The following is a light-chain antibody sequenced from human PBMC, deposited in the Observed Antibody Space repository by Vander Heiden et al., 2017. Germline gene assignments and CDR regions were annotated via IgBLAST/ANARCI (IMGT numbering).Light chain of an antibody. CDR1: KWGDKY. J-gene: IGLJ3*02. Sequence: SYYLPHPPSVSLSPVQSTIITCSGDKWGDKYACWYQQKPGQSPVLVIYQDSKRPSGIPERCSGSNSGNTATLTISGTQAMDEADYYCQAWDSSTAVFGGGTKLTVL. V-gene: IGLV3-1*01. CDR3: QAWDSSTAV. CDR2: QDS.